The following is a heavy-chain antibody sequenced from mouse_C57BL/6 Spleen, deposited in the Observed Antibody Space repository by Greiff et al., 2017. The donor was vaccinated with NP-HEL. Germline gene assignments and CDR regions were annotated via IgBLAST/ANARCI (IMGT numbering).Heavy chain of an antibody. D-gene: IGHD1-1*01. V-gene: IGHV1-80*01. CDR1: GYAFSSYW. Sequence: VTLQQSGAELVKPGASVKISCKASGYAFSSYWMNWVKQRPGKGLEWIGQIYPGDGDTNYNGKFKGKATLTADKSSSTAYMQLSSLTSEDSAVYFCASGSSFYYAMDYWGQGTSVTVSS. CDR2: IYPGDGDT. CDR3: ASGSSFYYAMDY. J-gene: IGHJ4*01.